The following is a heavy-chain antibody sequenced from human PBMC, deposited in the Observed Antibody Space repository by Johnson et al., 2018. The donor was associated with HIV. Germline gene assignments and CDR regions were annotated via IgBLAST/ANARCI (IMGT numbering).Heavy chain of an antibody. CDR1: GFTFSDYY. CDR2: IYSGGST. Sequence: VQLVESGGGLVKPGGSLRLSCAASGFTFSDYYMSWIRQAPGKGLEWVSVIYSGGSTYYADSVKGRFTISRDNSNNTLYLQMNSLRAEDTAVYYCARDGWGSRGWDDAFDIWGQGTMVTVSS. CDR3: ARDGWGSRGWDDAFDI. D-gene: IGHD5-24*01. J-gene: IGHJ3*02. V-gene: IGHV3-66*02.